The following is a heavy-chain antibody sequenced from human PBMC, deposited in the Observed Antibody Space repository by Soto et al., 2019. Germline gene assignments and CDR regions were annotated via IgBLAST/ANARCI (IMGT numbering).Heavy chain of an antibody. CDR3: ARQSPTPGYYYFSYGMDV. CDR2: IYPGDSDT. CDR1: GYIFTLYW. D-gene: IGHD4-17*01. V-gene: IGHV5-51*01. J-gene: IGHJ6*02. Sequence: PGESLKISCKASGYIFTLYWIGWVRQMPGKGLEWMGIIYPGDSDTRYSPSFQGQVTISADKSISTASLQWSSLKASDTAVYYCARQSPTPGYYYFSYGMDVWGPGTTVTVSS.